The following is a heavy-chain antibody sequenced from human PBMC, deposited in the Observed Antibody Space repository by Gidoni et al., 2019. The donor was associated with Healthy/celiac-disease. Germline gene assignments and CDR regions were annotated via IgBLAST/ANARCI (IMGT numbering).Heavy chain of an antibody. CDR1: GFTFSSYA. CDR2: ISYDGSNK. Sequence: QVQLVESGGGVVQPGRSLRLSCAASGFTFSSYAMHWVRQAPGKGLEWVAVISYDGSNKYYADSVKGRFTISRDNSKNTLYLQMNSLRAEDTAVYYCARAYYYMDVWGKGTTVTVSS. J-gene: IGHJ6*03. CDR3: ARAYYYMDV. V-gene: IGHV3-30-3*01.